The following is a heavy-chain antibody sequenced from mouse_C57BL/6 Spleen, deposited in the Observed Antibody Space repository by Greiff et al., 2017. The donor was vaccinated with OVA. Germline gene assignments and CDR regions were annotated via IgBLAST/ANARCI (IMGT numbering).Heavy chain of an antibody. V-gene: IGHV5-16*01. CDR3: ARVYGNFLDY. J-gene: IGHJ2*01. CDR2: INYDGSST. D-gene: IGHD2-1*01. Sequence: EVKLMESEGGLVQPGSSMKLSCTASGFTFSDYYMAWVRQVPEKGLEWVANINYDGSSTYYLDSLKSRFIISRDNAKNIRYLQMSSLKSDDTATYYCARVYGNFLDYWGKGTTLTVSS. CDR1: GFTFSDYY.